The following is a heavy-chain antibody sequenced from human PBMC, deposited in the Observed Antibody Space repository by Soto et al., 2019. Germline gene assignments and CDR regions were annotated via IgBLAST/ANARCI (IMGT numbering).Heavy chain of an antibody. CDR3: ARVKTGNPGYYAMDV. Sequence: EVQLVQSGAEVKKSGESLKISCKASGYIFSNYWIGWVRQMPGKGLEWMGMIFPGDSDTRYSPSFQGQVTMSAGKSINTAYLQWNDLKASDTAIYYWARVKTGNPGYYAMDVWGQGTTVTVSS. D-gene: IGHD6-13*01. J-gene: IGHJ6*02. CDR1: GYIFSNYW. V-gene: IGHV5-51*01. CDR2: IFPGDSDT.